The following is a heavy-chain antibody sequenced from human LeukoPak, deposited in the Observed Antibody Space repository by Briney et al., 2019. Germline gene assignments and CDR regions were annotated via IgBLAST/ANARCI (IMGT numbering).Heavy chain of an antibody. CDR1: GFTFTTYW. J-gene: IGHJ4*02. V-gene: IGHV3-49*04. CDR3: SSYTIAVSGTPLY. CDR2: IRSKAYGGTP. D-gene: IGHD6-19*01. Sequence: PGGSLRLSCAASGFTFTTYWMGWVRQAPGKGLEWVGFIRSKAYGGTPQYAASVKDRFTISRDDSKSIAYLQMNSLKTEDTAVYYCSSYTIAVSGTPLYWGQGTLVTVSS.